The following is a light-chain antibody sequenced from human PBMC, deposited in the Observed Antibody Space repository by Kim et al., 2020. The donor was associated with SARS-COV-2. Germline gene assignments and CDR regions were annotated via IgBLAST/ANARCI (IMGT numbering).Light chain of an antibody. CDR3: QQLDT. Sequence: DIQMTQSPSSLSASVGDRVTITCQASQYISNYLNWYQQKPGKAPKLLIYDASNLETGVPSRFSGSGSGTDFTFTISSLQPEDIATYYCQQLDTFGQGTKLEI. J-gene: IGKJ2*01. CDR2: DAS. CDR1: QYISNY. V-gene: IGKV1-33*01.